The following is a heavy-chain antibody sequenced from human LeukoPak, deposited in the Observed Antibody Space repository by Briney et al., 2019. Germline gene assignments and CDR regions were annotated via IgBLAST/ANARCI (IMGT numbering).Heavy chain of an antibody. D-gene: IGHD5-24*01. J-gene: IGHJ4*02. CDR2: IRSKANSYAT. CDR3: TRLQDGYNYIGDY. Sequence: GGSLKLSCAASGFTFSGSAMHWVRQASGKGPEWVGRIRSKANSYATAYAASVKGRFTISRDDSKNTAYLQMNSLKTEDTAVYYCTRLQDGYNYIGDYWGQGTLVTVSS. CDR1: GFTFSGSA. V-gene: IGHV3-73*01.